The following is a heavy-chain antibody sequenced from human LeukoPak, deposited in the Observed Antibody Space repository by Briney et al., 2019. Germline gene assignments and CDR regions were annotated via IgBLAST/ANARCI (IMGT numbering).Heavy chain of an antibody. Sequence: SETLSLTCTVSGGAMTKYYWNWFRQPSGKGLEWIGYIYYSGSTNYNPSLKSRVTISVDTSKNQFSLKLSSVTAADTAVYYCARHRTTVTTAYYFDYWGQGTLVTVSS. D-gene: IGHD4-17*01. CDR3: ARHRTTVTTAYYFDY. V-gene: IGHV4-59*08. CDR2: IYYSGST. J-gene: IGHJ4*02. CDR1: GGAMTKYY.